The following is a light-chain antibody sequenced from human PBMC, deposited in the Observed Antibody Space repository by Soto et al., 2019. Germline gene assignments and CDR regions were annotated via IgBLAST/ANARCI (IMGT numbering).Light chain of an antibody. CDR1: QDISNY. Sequence: DIQMTQSPSSLSASVGDTVTITCQASQDISNYLNWYQQKPWKAPRLLIYDTSDLDTGVPSRFSGSGSGTDFTFTISSLEPEDFGTYYCQQYDKFISFGQGTKLEIK. CDR2: DTS. CDR3: QQYDKFIS. V-gene: IGKV1-33*01. J-gene: IGKJ2*01.